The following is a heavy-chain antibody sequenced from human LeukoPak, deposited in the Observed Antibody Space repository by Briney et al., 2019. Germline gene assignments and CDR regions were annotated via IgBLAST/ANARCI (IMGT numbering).Heavy chain of an antibody. J-gene: IGHJ4*02. V-gene: IGHV3-30*18. Sequence: PGRSLRLSCAASGFTFSSYGMHWVRQAPGKGLEWVAVISYDGSNKYYADSVKGRFTISRDNSKNTLYLQMNSLRAEDTAVYYCAKDPEMATITGHYFDCWGQGTLVTVSS. CDR1: GFTFSSYG. CDR2: ISYDGSNK. CDR3: AKDPEMATITGHYFDC. D-gene: IGHD5-24*01.